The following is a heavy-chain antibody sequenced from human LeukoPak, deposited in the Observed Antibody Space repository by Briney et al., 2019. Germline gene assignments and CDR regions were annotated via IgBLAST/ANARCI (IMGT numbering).Heavy chain of an antibody. CDR2: IYYSGST. V-gene: IGHV4-61*05. D-gene: IGHD3-10*01. CDR3: ARVMRFGELWAQRATYYYYMDV. Sequence: SETLSLTCTVSGGSISSSSYYWGWIRQPPGKGLEWIGYIYYSGSTNYNPSLKSRVTISVDTSKNQFSLKLSSVTAADTAVYYCARVMRFGELWAQRATYYYYMDVWGKGTTVTISS. CDR1: GGSISSSSYY. J-gene: IGHJ6*03.